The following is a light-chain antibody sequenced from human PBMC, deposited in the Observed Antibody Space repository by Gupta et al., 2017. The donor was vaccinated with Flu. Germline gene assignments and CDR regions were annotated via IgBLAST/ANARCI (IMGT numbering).Light chain of an antibody. CDR2: NAS. Sequence: EIVLTQSPATMYLSPGERATHSCRASQIVGSYLAWYQQKPGQAPRLLIYNASNRATDIPARFSGSGSGTDFTLTISSLEPEDVAFYYCQQRTNWGFGQGTKVEIK. V-gene: IGKV3-11*01. CDR1: QIVGSY. J-gene: IGKJ1*01. CDR3: QQRTNWG.